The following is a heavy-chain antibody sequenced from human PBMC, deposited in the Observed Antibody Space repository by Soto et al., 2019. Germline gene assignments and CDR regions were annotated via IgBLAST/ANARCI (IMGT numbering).Heavy chain of an antibody. J-gene: IGHJ6*03. D-gene: IGHD3-9*01. CDR3: AAGQYDILTGSPPVPVYYYYYMDV. CDR1: GFAFSSSA. V-gene: IGHV1-58*02. Sequence: SVNVYCKAAGFAFSSSAMQWGRQARGQRLEWIGWIVVGSGNTNYAQKFQERVTITRDMSTSTAYMELSSLRSEDTAVYYCAAGQYDILTGSPPVPVYYYYYMDVWGKGTTVTVSS. CDR2: IVVGSGNT.